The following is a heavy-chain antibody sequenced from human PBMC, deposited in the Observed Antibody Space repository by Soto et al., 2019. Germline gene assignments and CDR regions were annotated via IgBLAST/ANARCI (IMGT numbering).Heavy chain of an antibody. CDR1: VDSIRSYY. Sequence: SETLSLTCTVSVDSIRSYYWIWIRQPPGKGLEWIGYISYTGSTHYNPSLKSRVTISADTSKNQFSLKLGSVTTADTALYYCAREGVAAPYYYYGMDVWGQGSTVT. V-gene: IGHV4-59*01. CDR2: ISYTGST. J-gene: IGHJ6*02. CDR3: AREGVAAPYYYYGMDV. D-gene: IGHD2-15*01.